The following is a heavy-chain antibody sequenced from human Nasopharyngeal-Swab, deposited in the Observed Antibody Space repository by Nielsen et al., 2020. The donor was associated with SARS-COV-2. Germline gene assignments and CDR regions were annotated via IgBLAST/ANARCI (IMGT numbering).Heavy chain of an antibody. V-gene: IGHV3-23*01. CDR2: ISGSGATT. J-gene: IGHJ5*02. CDR1: GFTFGSYS. Sequence: GGSLRLSCAASGFTFGSYSMHWVRQAPGKGLEWVSVISGSGATTYHADSVKGRFTISRDNSQNTVYLQMNNLRVEDTARYYCAKGVEQWLVAGNLFDPWGQGTMVTVSS. D-gene: IGHD6-19*01. CDR3: AKGVEQWLVAGNLFDP.